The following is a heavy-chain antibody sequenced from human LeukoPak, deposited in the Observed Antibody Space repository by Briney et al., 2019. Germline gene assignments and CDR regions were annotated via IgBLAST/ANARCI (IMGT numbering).Heavy chain of an antibody. CDR2: IYTSGST. V-gene: IGHV4-4*07. D-gene: IGHD6-19*01. J-gene: IGHJ4*02. CDR3: ARESSGWAPFDY. CDR1: GGSISRYY. Sequence: SETLSHTCTVSGGSISRYYWSWIRQPAGKGLEWIGRIYTSGSTNYNPSLKSRVTMSVDTSKNQFSLKLSSVTAADTAVYYCARESSGWAPFDYWGQGTLVTVSS.